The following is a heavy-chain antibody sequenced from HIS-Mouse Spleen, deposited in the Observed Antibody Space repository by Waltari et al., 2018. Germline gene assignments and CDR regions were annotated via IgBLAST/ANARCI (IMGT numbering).Heavy chain of an antibody. CDR1: GGSISSSSYY. CDR2: SYYSGST. Sequence: QLQLQESGPGLVKPSETLSLTCTVSGGSISSSSYYWGWIRQPPGKGLEWIGCSYYSGSTDYNPSRKSRVTISVDTSKNQFSLKLSSVTAADTAVYYCARARGSYYFDYWGQGTLVTVSS. V-gene: IGHV4-39*07. D-gene: IGHD1-26*01. CDR3: ARARGSYYFDY. J-gene: IGHJ4*02.